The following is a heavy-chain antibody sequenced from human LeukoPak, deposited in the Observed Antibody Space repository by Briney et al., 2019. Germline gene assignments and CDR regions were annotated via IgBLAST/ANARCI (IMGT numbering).Heavy chain of an antibody. V-gene: IGHV3-21*01. CDR1: GFTFSSYS. D-gene: IGHD3-10*01. Sequence: GGSLRLSCAASGFTFSSYSMNWVRQAPGKGLEWVSSISSSSSYIYYADSVKGRFTISRGNAKNSLYLQMNSLRAEDTAVYYCARARSVDYYGSGSRSVVDYWGQGTLVTVSS. CDR2: ISSSSSYI. J-gene: IGHJ4*02. CDR3: ARARSVDYYGSGSRSVVDY.